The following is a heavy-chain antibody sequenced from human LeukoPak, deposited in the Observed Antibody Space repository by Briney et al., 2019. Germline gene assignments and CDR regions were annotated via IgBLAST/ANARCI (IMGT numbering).Heavy chain of an antibody. CDR2: MNPNSGNT. J-gene: IGHJ6*02. D-gene: IGHD3-16*02. CDR3: ARATYRSSTYLSFGMDV. V-gene: IGHV1-8*01. CDR1: GYTFTSYD. Sequence: ASVKVSCKASGYTFTSYDINWVRQATGQGLEWMGWMNPNSGNTGYAQKFQGRVTMTRTTSISTAYMELSSLRSEDTAVYYCARATYRSSTYLSFGMDVWGQGTTVTVSS.